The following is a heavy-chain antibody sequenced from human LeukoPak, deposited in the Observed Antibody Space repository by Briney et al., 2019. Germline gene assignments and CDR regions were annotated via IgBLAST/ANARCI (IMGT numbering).Heavy chain of an antibody. J-gene: IGHJ4*02. CDR2: INSDGSTI. Sequence: PGGSLRLSGAASGFPLSSHWMHWVRQAPGKGLVWVSRINSDGSTITYADSVKGRFTISRDNAKKSLYLQMNSLRAEDTAVYYCARDSDWARDYYFDSWGQGTLDIVSS. CDR3: ARDSDWARDYYFDS. D-gene: IGHD2-21*01. CDR1: GFPLSSHW. V-gene: IGHV3-74*01.